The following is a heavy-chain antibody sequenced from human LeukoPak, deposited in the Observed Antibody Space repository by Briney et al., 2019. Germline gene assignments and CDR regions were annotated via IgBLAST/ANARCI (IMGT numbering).Heavy chain of an antibody. D-gene: IGHD3-10*01. CDR3: AKGRITMVRGVISYFDY. Sequence: GGSLRLSCAAPGFTFSSYAMSWVRQAPGKGLEWVSAISGSGGSTYYADSVKGRFTISRDNSKNTLYLQMNSLRAEDTAVYYCAKGRITMVRGVISYFDYWGQGTLVTVSS. V-gene: IGHV3-23*01. CDR2: ISGSGGST. J-gene: IGHJ4*02. CDR1: GFTFSSYA.